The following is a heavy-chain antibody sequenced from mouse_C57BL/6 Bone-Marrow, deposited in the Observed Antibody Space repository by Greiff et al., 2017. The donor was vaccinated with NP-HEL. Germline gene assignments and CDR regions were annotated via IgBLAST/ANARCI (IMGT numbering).Heavy chain of an antibody. J-gene: IGHJ3*01. V-gene: IGHV5-16*01. CDR2: INYDGSST. CDR3: ARGLSPWFAY. Sequence: DVKLVESEGGLVQPGSSMKLSCTASGFTFSDYYMAWVRQVPEKGLEWVANINYDGSSTYYLDSLKSRFIISRDNAKNILYLQMSSLKSEDTATYYCARGLSPWFAYWGQGTLVTVSA. CDR1: GFTFSDYY. D-gene: IGHD6-1*01.